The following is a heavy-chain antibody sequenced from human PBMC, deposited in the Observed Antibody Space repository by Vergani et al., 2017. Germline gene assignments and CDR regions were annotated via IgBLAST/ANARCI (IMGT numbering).Heavy chain of an antibody. D-gene: IGHD2-8*01. V-gene: IGHV4-59*13. CDR3: AGVVYRDDAATGYRLEGMDI. CDR2: IYSTGSS. CDR1: GGPFNTYY. Sequence: QVPLEESGPGLVKPSETLYLTRTVSGGPFNTYYWSWIRQSPGKGLEWIGYIYSTGSSNYNPSLNSRVTMSVDTSKNQFSLQLRYVTAADTAVYFCAGVVYRDDAATGYRLEGMDIWGQGTTVTISS. J-gene: IGHJ6*02.